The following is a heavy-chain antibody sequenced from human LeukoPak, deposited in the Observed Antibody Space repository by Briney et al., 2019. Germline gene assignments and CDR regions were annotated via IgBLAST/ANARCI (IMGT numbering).Heavy chain of an antibody. J-gene: IGHJ6*02. V-gene: IGHV3-30*01. Sequence: SVKGRFTISRDNSKNTLYLQMNSLRAEDTAVYYCARDIVVVPAAITLRYYYYGMDVWGQGTTVTVSS. D-gene: IGHD2-2*02. CDR3: ARDIVVVPAAITLRYYYYGMDV.